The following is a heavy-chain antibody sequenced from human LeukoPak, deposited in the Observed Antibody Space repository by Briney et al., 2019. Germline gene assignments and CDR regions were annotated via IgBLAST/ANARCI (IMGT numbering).Heavy chain of an antibody. D-gene: IGHD3-9*01. Sequence: PSETLSLTCTVSGGSISSYYWSRIRQPPGKGLEWIGYIYYSGSTNYNPSLKSRVTISVDTSKNQFSLKLSSVTAADTAVYYCARSKARTLLIDYWGQGTLVTVSS. J-gene: IGHJ4*02. V-gene: IGHV4-59*08. CDR1: GGSISSYY. CDR2: IYYSGST. CDR3: ARSKARTLLIDY.